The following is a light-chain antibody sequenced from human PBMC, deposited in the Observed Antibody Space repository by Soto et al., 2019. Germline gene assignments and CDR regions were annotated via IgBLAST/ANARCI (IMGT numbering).Light chain of an antibody. CDR1: QSISNY. CDR3: QQRSNWLSLT. J-gene: IGKJ4*01. CDR2: DAS. V-gene: IGKV3-11*01. Sequence: EIVLTQSPATLSLSPGERATLSCRASQSISNYLAWYQQKPGQAPRLLIYDASNRATGIPARFSGSGSGTDFTLTISSLEPEDFVVYYCQQRSNWLSLTFGGGTKVEIK.